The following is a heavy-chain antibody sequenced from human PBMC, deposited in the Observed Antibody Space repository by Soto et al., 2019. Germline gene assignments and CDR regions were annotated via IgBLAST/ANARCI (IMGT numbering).Heavy chain of an antibody. CDR2: ITSSGTTI. D-gene: IGHD5-18*01. V-gene: IGHV3-48*03. Sequence: EVQLVESGGGLVQPGGSLRLSCAASGFTFGTYEMNWVRQAPGKGLEWVSYITSSGTTIYYADSVKGRFTISRDNAKNSLYLQMNSLRAEDTAVYYCARDGYSYGYPFAMHVWGQGTTVTASS. CDR1: GFTFGTYE. J-gene: IGHJ6*02. CDR3: ARDGYSYGYPFAMHV.